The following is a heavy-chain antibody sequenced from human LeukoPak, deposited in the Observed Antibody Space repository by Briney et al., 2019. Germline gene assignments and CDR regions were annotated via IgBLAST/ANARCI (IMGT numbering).Heavy chain of an antibody. CDR2: IYYSGST. V-gene: IGHV4-59*12. CDR1: GGSISSYY. J-gene: IGHJ5*02. D-gene: IGHD3-22*01. Sequence: SETLSLTCSVSGGSISSYYWSWIRQPPGKGLEWIGYIYYSGSTNYNPSLKSRVTISVDTSKNQFSPKLSSVTAADTAVYYCARDPSVYYYDGGWFDPWGQGTLVTVSS. CDR3: ARDPSVYYYDGGWFDP.